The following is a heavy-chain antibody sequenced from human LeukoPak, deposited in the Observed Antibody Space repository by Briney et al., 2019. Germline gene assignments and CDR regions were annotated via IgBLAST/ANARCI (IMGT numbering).Heavy chain of an antibody. Sequence: SETLSLTCTVSGGSISSSSYYWGWIRQPPGKGLEWIGSIYYSGSTYYNPSLKSRVTISVDTSKNQFSLKLSSVTAADTAVYYCARHLRRDDFWSGYYHNWFDPWGQGTLVTVSS. CDR3: ARHLRRDDFWSGYYHNWFDP. D-gene: IGHD3-3*01. CDR2: IYYSGST. J-gene: IGHJ5*02. V-gene: IGHV4-39*01. CDR1: GGSISSSSYY.